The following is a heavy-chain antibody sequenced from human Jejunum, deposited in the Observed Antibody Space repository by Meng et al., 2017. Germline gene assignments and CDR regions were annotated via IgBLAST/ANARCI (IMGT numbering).Heavy chain of an antibody. V-gene: IGHV4-31*03. CDR1: GGSLRTGAYY. J-gene: IGHJ5*02. CDR2: IYYTGST. CDR3: ARLGITETIGGFDP. D-gene: IGHD1-7*01. Sequence: QVQLRESGPGLVKPSQTLSLTCTVSGGSLRTGAYYWSWIRQHPGKGLEWIGYIYYTGSTFYNPSLKSRVSISLETSKNQFSLKVTSVTAADTAFYYCARLGITETIGGFDPWGQGILVTVSS.